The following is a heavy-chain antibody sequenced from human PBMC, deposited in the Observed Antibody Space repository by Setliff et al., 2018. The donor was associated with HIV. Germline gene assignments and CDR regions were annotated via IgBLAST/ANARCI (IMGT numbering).Heavy chain of an antibody. V-gene: IGHV4-4*02. Sequence: KTSETLSLTCAVSGGSFSSSNWWSWVRQPPGKGLEWIGEISHSGSTNYNPSPKSRVTISLDKSKNQFSLKLSSVTAADTAVYYCAGGDQLVRRGVFNIWGPGTMVTVSS. D-gene: IGHD3-16*01. CDR3: AGGDQLVRRGVFNI. CDR2: ISHSGST. CDR1: GGSFSSSNW. J-gene: IGHJ3*02.